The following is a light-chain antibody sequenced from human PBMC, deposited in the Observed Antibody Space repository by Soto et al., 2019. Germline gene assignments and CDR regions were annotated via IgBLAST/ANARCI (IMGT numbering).Light chain of an antibody. Sequence: QSVLTQPPSASGTPGQRVTISCSGSNSNIGSNPVNWYQQLPGTAPKLLIYGHNQRPSGVPDRFSGSKSGTSASLAISGLQSEDEAYFDCATWDDTLNGLVFGGGTKLTVL. CDR2: GHN. J-gene: IGLJ2*01. CDR1: NSNIGSNP. V-gene: IGLV1-44*01. CDR3: ATWDDTLNGLV.